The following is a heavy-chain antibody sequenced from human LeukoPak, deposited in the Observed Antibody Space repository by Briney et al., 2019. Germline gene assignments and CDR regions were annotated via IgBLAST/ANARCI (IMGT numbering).Heavy chain of an antibody. CDR3: ASLPYSSGWFDY. CDR2: INPNSGGT. D-gene: IGHD6-19*01. Sequence: ASVKVFCKASGYTFTGYYMHWVRQAPGQGLEWMGWINPNSGGTNYAQKFQGRVTMTRDTSISTAYMELSRLRSDDTAVYYCASLPYSSGWFDYWGQGTLVTVSS. V-gene: IGHV1-2*02. J-gene: IGHJ4*02. CDR1: GYTFTGYY.